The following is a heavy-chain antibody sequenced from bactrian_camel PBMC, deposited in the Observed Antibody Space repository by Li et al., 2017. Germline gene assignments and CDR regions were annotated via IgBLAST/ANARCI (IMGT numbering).Heavy chain of an antibody. CDR2: IWTGGDNDI. Sequence: HVQLVESGGGAVQAGGSVRLSCAASAFSRSIHCLAWFRQAPGKEREGVAAIWTGGDNDIYYGDSVKGRFAISQDNAKNAVYLQMNSLKPEDTAVYYCAADHPVYGLPWGECPKFGYWGQGTQVTVS. V-gene: IGHV3S1*01. J-gene: IGHJ6*01. D-gene: IGHD3*01. CDR3: AADHPVYGLPWGECPKFGY. CDR1: AFSRSIHC.